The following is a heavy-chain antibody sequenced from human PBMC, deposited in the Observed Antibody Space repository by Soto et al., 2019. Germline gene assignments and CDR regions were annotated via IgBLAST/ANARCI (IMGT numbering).Heavy chain of an antibody. J-gene: IGHJ4*02. V-gene: IGHV3-11*06. D-gene: IGHD5-18*01. CDR3: ARDGYGFGKGYYLDH. CDR1: GLTLSDYY. CDR2: ISLSSSYT. Sequence: QVQLVESGGGLVKPGGSLRLSCAASGLTLSDYYMTWIRQAPGKGLEWVSDISLSSSYTNYADSVKGRFTISRDNAKNSLYLQINSLRAEDTAGYYCARDGYGFGKGYYLDHWGQGTLVTVSS.